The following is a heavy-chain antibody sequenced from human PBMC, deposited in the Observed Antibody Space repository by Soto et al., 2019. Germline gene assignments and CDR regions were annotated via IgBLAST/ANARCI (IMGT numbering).Heavy chain of an antibody. CDR1: GYTFITYA. CDR3: ARDMGYCSGTNCYNPLVDY. D-gene: IGHD2-2*02. V-gene: IGHV1-3*01. CDR2: INAGNGNT. Sequence: ASVKVSCKASGYTFITYAMHWVRQAPGQRPEWMGWINAGNGNTKYSQKFQGRVTITRDTSASTAYMELGSLRSEDTAVYYCARDMGYCSGTNCYNPLVDYWGQGTLVTVSS. J-gene: IGHJ4*02.